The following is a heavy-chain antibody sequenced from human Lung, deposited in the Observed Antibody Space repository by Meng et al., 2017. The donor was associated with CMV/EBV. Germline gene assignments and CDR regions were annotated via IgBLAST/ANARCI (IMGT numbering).Heavy chain of an antibody. CDR2: ISYDGSNK. CDR3: ARGEHRIAVAGSDFDT. Sequence: SCAASGFTFSSYAMHWVRQAPGKGLEWVAVISYDGSNKYYADSVKGRFTISRDNSKNTLYLQMNSLRAEDTAVYYCARGEHRIAVAGSDFDTWGQGTXVTGSS. V-gene: IGHV3-30-3*01. CDR1: GFTFSSYA. J-gene: IGHJ3*02. D-gene: IGHD6-19*01.